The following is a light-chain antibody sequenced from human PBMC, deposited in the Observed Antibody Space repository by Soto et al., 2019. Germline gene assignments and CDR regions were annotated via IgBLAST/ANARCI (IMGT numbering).Light chain of an antibody. CDR1: QSVSTN. V-gene: IGKV3-15*01. J-gene: IGKJ2*01. Sequence: EIVMTQSPATLSVSPGERATLSCRASQSVSTNLAWYQQKPGQAPRLLIYAASTRATGIPARFSGSGSGTEFTLTISSPQSEDFALYYCQQYNNWPPYTFGQATKLEIK. CDR3: QQYNNWPPYT. CDR2: AAS.